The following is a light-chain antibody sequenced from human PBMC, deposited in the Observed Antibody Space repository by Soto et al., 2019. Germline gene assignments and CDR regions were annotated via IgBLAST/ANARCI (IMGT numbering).Light chain of an antibody. CDR1: SSDVGGYNY. J-gene: IGLJ1*01. CDR3: ISYTSSSPYV. CDR2: DVS. Sequence: QSVLTQPASVSGSPGQSITISCTGTSSDVGGYNYVSWYQHHPGKAPKLIIFDVSNRPSWISNRFSGSKSGNTASLTISGLQAEDEADYYCISYTSSSPYVFGTGTQVTVL. V-gene: IGLV2-14*03.